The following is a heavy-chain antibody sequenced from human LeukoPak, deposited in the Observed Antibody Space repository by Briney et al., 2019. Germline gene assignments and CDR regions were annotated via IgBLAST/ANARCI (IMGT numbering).Heavy chain of an antibody. Sequence: PGGSLRLPCAASGFTFSGSAMHWVRQASGKGLGWVGRIRSKANSYATAYAASVKGRFTISRDDSKNTAYLQMNSLKTEDTAVYYCTRLMGDMDTAMVRGVDYWGQGTLVTVSS. CDR3: TRLMGDMDTAMVRGVDY. CDR2: IRSKANSYAT. J-gene: IGHJ4*02. D-gene: IGHD5-18*01. V-gene: IGHV3-73*01. CDR1: GFTFSGSA.